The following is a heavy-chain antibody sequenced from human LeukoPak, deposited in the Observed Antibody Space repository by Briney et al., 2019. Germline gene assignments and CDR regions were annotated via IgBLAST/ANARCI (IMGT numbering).Heavy chain of an antibody. Sequence: SETLSLTCAVYGGSFSGYYWTWIRQPPGRGLEWIGEINHSGSTNYNPSLKSRVTISVDTSKSQFSLKLNSVTAADTAIYYCARGRDPYWGQGTLVTVSS. CDR1: GGSFSGYY. CDR3: ARGRDPY. CDR2: INHSGST. D-gene: IGHD5-24*01. V-gene: IGHV4-34*01. J-gene: IGHJ4*02.